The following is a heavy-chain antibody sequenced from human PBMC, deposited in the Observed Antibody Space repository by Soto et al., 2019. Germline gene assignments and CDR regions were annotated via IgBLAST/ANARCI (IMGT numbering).Heavy chain of an antibody. D-gene: IGHD3-22*01. J-gene: IGHJ5*02. Sequence: SETLSLTCTVSGGSISSYYWSWIRQPPGKGLEWIGYIYYSGSTNYNPSLKSRVTISVDTSKNQFSLKLSSVTAADTAVYYCASSRYGSGYYQYNWFDPWGQGTLVTVSS. CDR2: IYYSGST. V-gene: IGHV4-59*01. CDR1: GGSISSYY. CDR3: ASSRYGSGYYQYNWFDP.